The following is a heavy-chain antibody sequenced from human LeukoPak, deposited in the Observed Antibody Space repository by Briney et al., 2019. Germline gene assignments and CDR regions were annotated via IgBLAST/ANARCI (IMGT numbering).Heavy chain of an antibody. CDR3: ARGRYSSSWYVFDY. V-gene: IGHV3-74*01. CDR2: INSDGSST. J-gene: IGHJ4*02. Sequence: GGSLRLSCTASGFPFRVRWMHWVRQAPGKGLVWVSRINSDGSSTSYADSVKGRFTISRDNAKNTLYLQMNSLRAEDTAVYYCARGRYSSSWYVFDYWGQGTLVTVSS. D-gene: IGHD6-13*01. CDR1: GFPFRVRW.